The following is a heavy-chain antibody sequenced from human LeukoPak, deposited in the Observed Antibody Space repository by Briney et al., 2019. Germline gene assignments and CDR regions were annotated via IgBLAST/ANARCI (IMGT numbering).Heavy chain of an antibody. Sequence: GGSLRLSCAASGFTFSTYLMHWVRQAPGKGLEWVAVIWYDGSNKYYADSMKGRFTISRDNSKNTLYLQMNSLRAEDTAVYYCARDEGEWELLRRYFDYWGQGTLVTVSS. CDR2: IWYDGSNK. V-gene: IGHV3-33*08. J-gene: IGHJ4*02. D-gene: IGHD1-26*01. CDR1: GFTFSTYL. CDR3: ARDEGEWELLRRYFDY.